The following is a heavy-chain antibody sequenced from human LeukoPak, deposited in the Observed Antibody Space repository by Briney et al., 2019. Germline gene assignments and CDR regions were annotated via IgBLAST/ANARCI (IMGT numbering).Heavy chain of an antibody. CDR3: ARVPFDYDSSEGAFDI. CDR2: INHSGST. CDR1: GGSFSGYY. D-gene: IGHD3-22*01. J-gene: IGHJ3*02. V-gene: IGHV4-34*01. Sequence: PSETLSLTCAVYGGSFSGYYWSWIRQPPGKGLEWIGEINHSGSTNYNPSLKSRVTISVDTSKNQFSLKLSSMTAADTAVYYCARVPFDYDSSEGAFDIWGQGTMVTVSS.